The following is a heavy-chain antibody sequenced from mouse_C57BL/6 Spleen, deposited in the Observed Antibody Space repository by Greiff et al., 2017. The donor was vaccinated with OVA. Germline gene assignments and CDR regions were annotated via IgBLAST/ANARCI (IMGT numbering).Heavy chain of an antibody. CDR1: GFNIKDYY. J-gene: IGHJ2*01. CDR3: AGGGRGFDY. CDR2: IDPNSGGT. V-gene: IGHV1-72*01. D-gene: IGHD3-1*01. Sequence: VQLQQSGAELVKPGASVKLSCTASGFNIKDYYMHWVKQRPGRGLEWIGRIDPNSGGTKYNEKFKSKATLTVDKPSSTAYMQLSSLTSEDSAVYYCAGGGRGFDYWGQGTTLTVSS.